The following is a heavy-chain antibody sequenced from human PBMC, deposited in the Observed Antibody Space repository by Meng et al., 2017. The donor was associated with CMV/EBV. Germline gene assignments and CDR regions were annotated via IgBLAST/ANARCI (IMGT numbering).Heavy chain of an antibody. Sequence: ETLSLTCAASGFTFSSYDMHWVRQATGKGLEWVSAIGTAGDTYYPGSVKGRFTISRENAKNALYLQMNSLSAGDMAVYYCARGVRGLLGWFDPWGQGTLVTVSS. CDR2: IGTAGDT. D-gene: IGHD2-15*01. V-gene: IGHV3-13*01. CDR1: GFTFSSYD. J-gene: IGHJ5*02. CDR3: ARGVRGLLGWFDP.